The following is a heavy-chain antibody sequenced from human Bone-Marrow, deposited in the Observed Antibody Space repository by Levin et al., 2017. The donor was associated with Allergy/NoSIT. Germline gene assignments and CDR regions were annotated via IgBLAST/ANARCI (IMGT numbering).Heavy chain of an antibody. V-gene: IGHV3-21*01. CDR1: GFTFSSHT. Sequence: GGSLRLSCVASGFTFSSHTLNWVRQAPGKGLEWLSSISSSGAGIYYADSIRGRFSISRDNAENSLYLQMNSLGAEDTAVYYCARTEKVQDLYFYYMDVWGKGTTVTVSS. CDR2: ISSSGAGI. D-gene: IGHD3-10*01. J-gene: IGHJ6*03. CDR3: ARTEKVQDLYFYYMDV.